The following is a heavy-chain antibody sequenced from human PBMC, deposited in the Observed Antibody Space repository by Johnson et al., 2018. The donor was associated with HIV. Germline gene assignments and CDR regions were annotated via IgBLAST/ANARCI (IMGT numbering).Heavy chain of an antibody. Sequence: QMQLVESGGGVVQPGRSLRLSCAASGFTFSSYAMHWVRQAPGKGLEWVAVISYDGSNKYYADSVKGRFTISRENSKNTLYLQMNSLKVEDTAVYYCARQRGCDIWGQGTMVTVSS. CDR2: ISYDGSNK. J-gene: IGHJ3*02. V-gene: IGHV3-30-3*01. CDR1: GFTFSSYA. CDR3: ARQRGCDI.